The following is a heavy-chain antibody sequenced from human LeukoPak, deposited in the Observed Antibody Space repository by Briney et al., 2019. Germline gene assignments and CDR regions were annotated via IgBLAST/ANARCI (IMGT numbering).Heavy chain of an antibody. Sequence: GGSLRLSRTGPGFSFRDHSMSWVRQPPGKGLEWVGFITSKPYGEATHYAASVSGRFTFSRDDSKSVAYLQMNSLKTEDTAVYYCVRHDGMILPVWGQGTLVTVSS. V-gene: IGHV3-49*04. D-gene: IGHD3/OR15-3a*01. CDR3: VRHDGMILPV. CDR1: GFSFRDHS. CDR2: ITSKPYGEAT. J-gene: IGHJ4*02.